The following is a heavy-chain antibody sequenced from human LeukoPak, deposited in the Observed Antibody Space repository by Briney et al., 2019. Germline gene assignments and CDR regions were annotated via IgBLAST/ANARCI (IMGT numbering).Heavy chain of an antibody. Sequence: PSETLSLTCTVSGGSISSSGYYWSWIRQPPGKGLEWIGYIYDIGTTNFNPSLKSRVTMSVDTSKNHFSLRLRSVTAADTATYYCARGRRGFSYGSSHPRHFHFDYWDQGTLVTVSS. CDR1: GGSISSSGYY. CDR2: IYDIGTT. D-gene: IGHD3-10*01. V-gene: IGHV4-61*03. J-gene: IGHJ4*02. CDR3: ARGRRGFSYGSSHPRHFHFDY.